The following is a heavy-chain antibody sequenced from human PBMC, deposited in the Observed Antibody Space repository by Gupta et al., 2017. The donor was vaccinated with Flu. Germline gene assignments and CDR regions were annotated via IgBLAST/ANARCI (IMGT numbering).Heavy chain of an antibody. D-gene: IGHD1-26*01. CDR2: FDPEDVEI. Sequence: QVQLIQPGAEVKKPGASVKVSCKVSGYSLTELTIHWVRQAPGKGLEWMGGFDPEDVEIAYAQKFQGRVTMTEDTSTDTAYMDLSGLRSDDTAVYYCAAQLKLLQVDVFDIWGQGTMVSVSS. CDR1: GYSLTELT. V-gene: IGHV1-24*01. CDR3: AAQLKLLQVDVFDI. J-gene: IGHJ3*02.